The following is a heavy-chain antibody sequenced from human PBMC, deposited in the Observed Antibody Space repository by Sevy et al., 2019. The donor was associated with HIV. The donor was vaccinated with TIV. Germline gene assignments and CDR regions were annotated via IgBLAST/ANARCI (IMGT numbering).Heavy chain of an antibody. J-gene: IGHJ6*02. CDR3: AREGAIGYYYYYGMDV. D-gene: IGHD2-21*01. Sequence: GGSLRLSCAASGFTVSSNYMSWVRQAPGKGLEWVSVIYSGGSTYYEDSVKGRFTISRDNSKNTLYLQMNSLRAEDTAVYYCAREGAIGYYYYYGMDVWGQGTTVTVSS. CDR2: IYSGGST. CDR1: GFTVSSNY. V-gene: IGHV3-53*01.